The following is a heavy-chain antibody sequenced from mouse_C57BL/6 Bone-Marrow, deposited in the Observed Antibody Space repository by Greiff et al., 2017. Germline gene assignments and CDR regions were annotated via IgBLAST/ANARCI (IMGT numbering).Heavy chain of an antibody. CDR2: ITHSGET. D-gene: IGHD2-3*01. V-gene: IGHV12-3*02. J-gene: IGHJ1*01. CDR3: AGDYDGYWYFDV. Sequence: ESGPGLVKPSQSLFLACSTTGFPITSGYYWSGNRKSPGKPLEWMGYITHSGETFYNPSIQSPISITRETSKNQSFLQMNSVTTDDTAMYYCAGDYDGYWYFDVWGAGTTVTVSS. CDR1: GFPITSGYY.